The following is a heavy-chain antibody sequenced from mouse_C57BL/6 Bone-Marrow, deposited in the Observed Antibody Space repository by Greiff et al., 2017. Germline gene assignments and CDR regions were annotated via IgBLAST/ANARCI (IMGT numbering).Heavy chain of an antibody. D-gene: IGHD2-3*01. V-gene: IGHV6-3*01. CDR2: IRLKSDNYAT. CDR3: TGDDGYYDY. Sequence: EVKLMESGGGLVQPGGSMKLSCVASGFTFSNYWMNWVRQSPEKGLEWVAQIRLKSDNYATHYAESVKGRLTISRDDSKSSVYLQMNNLRAEDTGIYYCTGDDGYYDYWGQGTTLTVSS. CDR1: GFTFSNYW. J-gene: IGHJ2*01.